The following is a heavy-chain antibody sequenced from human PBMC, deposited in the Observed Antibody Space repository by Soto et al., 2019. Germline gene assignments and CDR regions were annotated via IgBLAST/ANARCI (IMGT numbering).Heavy chain of an antibody. V-gene: IGHV1-69*13. Sequence: SVKVSCKASGGTFSSYAISWVRQAPGQGLEWMGGIIPIFGTANYAQKFQGRVTITADESTSTAYMELSSLRSEDTAVYYCARVFLTRGRIFHYFDYWGQGTLVTVSS. CDR2: IIPIFGTA. CDR3: ARVFLTRGRIFHYFDY. J-gene: IGHJ4*02. D-gene: IGHD7-27*01. CDR1: GGTFSSYA.